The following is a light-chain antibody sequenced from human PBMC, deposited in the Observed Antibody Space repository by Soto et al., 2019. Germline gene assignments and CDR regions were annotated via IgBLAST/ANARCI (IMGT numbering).Light chain of an antibody. V-gene: IGKV3-15*01. CDR2: GAS. J-gene: IGKJ2*01. CDR3: QKYNNWPPYT. Sequence: EIVMTKSPATLSVSPGERATLSCRASQSVSSNLAWYQQKPGQAPRLLIYGASTRATGIPARLSGSGSGTEFTLTISSLQSEDFAVYYCQKYNNWPPYTFGQGTKLEIK. CDR1: QSVSSN.